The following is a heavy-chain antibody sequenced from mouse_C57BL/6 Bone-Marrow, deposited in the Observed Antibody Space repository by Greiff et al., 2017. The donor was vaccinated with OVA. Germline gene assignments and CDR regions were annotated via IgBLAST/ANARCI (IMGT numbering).Heavy chain of an antibody. D-gene: IGHD4-1*01. Sequence: EVQGVESGGGLVKPGGSLKLSCAASGFTFSSYAMSWVRQTPEKRLEWVATISDGGSYTYYPDNVKGRFTISRDNAKNNLYLQMSHLKSEDTAMYYCARRDWGAYWGQGTLVTVSA. CDR3: ARRDWGAY. CDR1: GFTFSSYA. V-gene: IGHV5-4*01. CDR2: ISDGGSYT. J-gene: IGHJ3*01.